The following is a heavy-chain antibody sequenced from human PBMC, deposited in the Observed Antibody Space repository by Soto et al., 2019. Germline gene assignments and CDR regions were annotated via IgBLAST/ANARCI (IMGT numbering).Heavy chain of an antibody. CDR1: GFTFSSYA. V-gene: IGHV3-23*01. Sequence: GSLRLSCAASGFTFSSYAMSWVRQAPGKGLEWVSAISGSGGSTYYADSVKGRFTISRDNSKNTLYLQMNSLRAEDTAVYYCATDSEYYYYMDVWGKGTTVTVSS. CDR2: ISGSGGST. J-gene: IGHJ6*03. D-gene: IGHD3-10*01. CDR3: ATDSEYYYYMDV.